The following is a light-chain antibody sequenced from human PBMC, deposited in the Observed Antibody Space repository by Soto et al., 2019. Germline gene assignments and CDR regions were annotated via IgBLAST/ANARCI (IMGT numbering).Light chain of an antibody. CDR2: GNS. CDR1: SSNIGAGYH. CDR3: QSYDSSLSVV. V-gene: IGLV1-40*01. J-gene: IGLJ2*01. Sequence: QSVLTQPPSVSGAPGQRVTISCTGSSSNIGAGYHVHWYQQLPGTAPKLLIYGNSNRPSGVPDRFSGSKSGTSASLAITGLQAEYEADYYCQSYDSSLSVVFGGGTKLTVL.